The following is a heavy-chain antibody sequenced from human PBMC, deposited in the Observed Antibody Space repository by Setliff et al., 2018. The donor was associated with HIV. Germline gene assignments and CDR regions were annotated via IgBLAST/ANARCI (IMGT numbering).Heavy chain of an antibody. J-gene: IGHJ4*02. D-gene: IGHD2-2*01. CDR2: INPYNAKT. V-gene: IGHV1-18*01. CDR1: GYSFRNYG. CDR3: ARDSGALYCSSTSCYAY. Sequence: ASVKVSCKASGYSFRNYGVTWVRQAPGQGLEWLGWINPYNAKTNYAQNLQDRVTTTTDTSTSTAYMELRSLTSDDTAVYYCARDSGALYCSSTSCYAYWGQGTVVTVSS.